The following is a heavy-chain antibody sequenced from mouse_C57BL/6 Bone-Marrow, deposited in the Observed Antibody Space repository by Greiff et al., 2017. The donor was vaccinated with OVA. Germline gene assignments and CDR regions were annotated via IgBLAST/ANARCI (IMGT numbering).Heavy chain of an antibody. V-gene: IGHV1-69*01. CDR3: SRERYDYGFAY. D-gene: IGHD2-4*01. CDR2: IDPADSYT. J-gene: IGHJ3*01. CDR1: GYTFTSYW. Sequence: QVQLKQPGAELVMPGASVKLSCKASGYTFTSYWMHWVKQRPGQGLEWIGEIDPADSYTNYNQKFKGKSTLTVDKSSSTAYMQLSSLTSEDSAVYYCSRERYDYGFAYWGQGTLVTVSA.